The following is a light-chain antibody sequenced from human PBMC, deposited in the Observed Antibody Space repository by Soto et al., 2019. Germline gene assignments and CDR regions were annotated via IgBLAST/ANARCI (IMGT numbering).Light chain of an antibody. V-gene: IGKV4-1*01. CDR1: QNVLNRANDENY. J-gene: IGKJ4*01. CDR2: WAS. Sequence: DIVMTQSPDSLAVSLGERATINCKSSQNVLNRANDENYIAWYQQKPGQPPKLLIYWASTRESDVPDRFSGSGSATDFTLTISSLQAGDVAVYFCQQYFNTPLTFGGGTKVEIK. CDR3: QQYFNTPLT.